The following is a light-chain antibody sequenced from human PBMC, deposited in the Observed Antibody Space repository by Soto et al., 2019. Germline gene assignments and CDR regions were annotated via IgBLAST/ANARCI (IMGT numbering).Light chain of an antibody. J-gene: IGLJ2*01. V-gene: IGLV2-11*01. CDR2: DVS. CDR1: NSDVGGYNY. Sequence: QSVLTQPRSVSGSPGQSVTISCTGTNSDVGGYNYVSWYQQHPGKAPKLMIYDVSKRPSGVPDRFSGSKSGNTASLTISGLKAEDEADYYCCSYAGSYTLVFGGGTKLTVL. CDR3: CSYAGSYTLV.